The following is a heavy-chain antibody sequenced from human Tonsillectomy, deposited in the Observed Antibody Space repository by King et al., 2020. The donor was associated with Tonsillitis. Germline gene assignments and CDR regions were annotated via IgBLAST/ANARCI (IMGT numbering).Heavy chain of an antibody. CDR3: VKNSVEGGGIHYGMDV. V-gene: IGHV3-64D*06. Sequence: VQLVESGGGLVQPGGSLRLSCSASGFTFSSYAMHWVRQAPGKGLEYVSTISSNGGSTYYADSVKGRFTISRDNSKNTLYLQMSSLRAEDTAVDYCVKNSVEGGGIHYGMDVWGQGTTVTVSS. CDR1: GFTFSSYA. J-gene: IGHJ6*02. D-gene: IGHD3-16*01. CDR2: ISSNGGST.